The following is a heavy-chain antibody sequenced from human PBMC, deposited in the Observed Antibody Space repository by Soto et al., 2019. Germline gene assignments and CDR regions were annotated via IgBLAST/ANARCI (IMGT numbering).Heavy chain of an antibody. CDR1: GYTFAGYY. V-gene: IGHV1-2*02. CDR2: INPNSGGT. CDR3: ARDGQWLLRSFDY. Sequence: ASVKVSCKASGYTFAGYYMHWVRQAPGQGLEWMGWINPNSGGTNYAQKFQGRVTMTRDTSISTAYMELSRLRSDDTAVYYCARDGQWLLRSFDYWGQGTLVTVSS. J-gene: IGHJ4*02. D-gene: IGHD3-22*01.